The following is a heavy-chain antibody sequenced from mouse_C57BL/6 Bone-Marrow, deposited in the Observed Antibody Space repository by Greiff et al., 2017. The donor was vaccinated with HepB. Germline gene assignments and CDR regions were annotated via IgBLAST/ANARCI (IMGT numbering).Heavy chain of an antibody. CDR3: TRSYDGYYRYWFAY. Sequence: QVQLQQSGAELVRPGASVTLSCKASGYTLTDYEMHWVKQTPVHGLEGIGAIDPATGGIAYNQKFNGKAILTADKSSRTAYMELRSLTSEDSSFYYCTRSYDGYYRYWFAYWGQGTLVTVSA. J-gene: IGHJ3*01. CDR2: IDPATGGI. V-gene: IGHV1-15*01. CDR1: GYTLTDYE. D-gene: IGHD2-3*01.